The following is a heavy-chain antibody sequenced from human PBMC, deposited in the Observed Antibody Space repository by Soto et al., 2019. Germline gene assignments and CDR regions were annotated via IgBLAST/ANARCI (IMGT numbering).Heavy chain of an antibody. D-gene: IGHD6-13*01. J-gene: IGHJ4*02. V-gene: IGHV3-7*01. CDR1: GFTFSAYW. CDR3: ARNLPAGNPMQFDT. Sequence: GGSLRLSCAASGFTFSAYWMTWVRQTPGKGPEWVASIKPDGSQRYCVDSVKGRSTVSRDNAKYSLTLQMNSLRAEDTAVYYCARNLPAGNPMQFDTWGQGALVTVSS. CDR2: IKPDGSQR.